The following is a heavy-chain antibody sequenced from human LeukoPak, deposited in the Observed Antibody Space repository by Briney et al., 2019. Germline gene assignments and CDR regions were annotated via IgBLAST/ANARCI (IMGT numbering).Heavy chain of an antibody. J-gene: IGHJ6*04. CDR3: AKDLAYGPPDYYYGMDA. D-gene: IGHD3-10*01. Sequence: PGGSLRLSCAASGFTFSSYGMHWVRQAPGKGLEWVAVISYDGSNKYYADSVKGRFTISRDNSKDTLYLQMNSLRAEDTAVYYCAKDLAYGPPDYYYGMDAWGKGTTVTVSS. CDR1: GFTFSSYG. CDR2: ISYDGSNK. V-gene: IGHV3-30*18.